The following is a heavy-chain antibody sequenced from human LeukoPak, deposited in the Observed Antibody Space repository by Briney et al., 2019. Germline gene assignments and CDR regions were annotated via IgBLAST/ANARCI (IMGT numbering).Heavy chain of an antibody. D-gene: IGHD6-13*01. CDR1: GFTLSNSW. CDR3: ARSLPYGTTWYGRSDF. V-gene: IGHV3-74*01. J-gene: IGHJ4*02. CDR2: TNRDGSDT. Sequence: GGSLRLSCAASGFTLSNSWMHWVRQAPGKGLVWVSRTNRDGSDTSYADSVKGRFTISRDNAMNSLYLQMNSLRAEDTATYYCARSLPYGTTWYGRSDFWGQGTLVTVSS.